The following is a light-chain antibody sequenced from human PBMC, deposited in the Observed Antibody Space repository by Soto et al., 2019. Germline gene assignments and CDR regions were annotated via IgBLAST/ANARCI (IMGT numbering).Light chain of an antibody. V-gene: IGLV2-8*01. J-gene: IGLJ1*01. Sequence: QSVLTQPPSASGSPGQSVTISCTGTSSDVGGYNYVSWYQQYPGEAPKLIIYEVYKRPSGVPDRFSGSKSGNTAALTVSGLQAEDEADYYCSSYVGTNSYVFGTGTKVTVL. CDR1: SSDVGGYNY. CDR3: SSYVGTNSYV. CDR2: EVY.